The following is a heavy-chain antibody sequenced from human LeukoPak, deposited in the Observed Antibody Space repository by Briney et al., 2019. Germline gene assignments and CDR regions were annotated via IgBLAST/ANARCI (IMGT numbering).Heavy chain of an antibody. CDR2: ISTSSRYI. J-gene: IGHJ5*02. V-gene: IGHV3-21*01. CDR3: ARADCSGSTCYLRRSWFDP. CDR1: VFTLSTFD. Sequence: GGSLRLSCPASVFTLSTFDMNWVRQAPGKGLEWVSSISTSSRYIYYRDSVKGRFTISRDDAKNSLYLQMNSLRVEDTAVYYCARADCSGSTCYLRRSWFDPWGQGTLVTVSS. D-gene: IGHD2-2*01.